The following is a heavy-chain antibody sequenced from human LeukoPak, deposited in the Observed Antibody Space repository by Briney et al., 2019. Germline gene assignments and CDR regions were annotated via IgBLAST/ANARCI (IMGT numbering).Heavy chain of an antibody. Sequence: GGPLRLSCAASGFSVSTNFMSWVRQAPGKGLEWVSSFYRGGSTRYVDSVKGRFTTSRDHSKNTMYLQMNSLRVEDTGVYYCARYYDSSGYTQGAFDIWGQGTMVTVS. CDR1: GFSVSTNF. V-gene: IGHV3-66*02. CDR3: ARYYDSSGYTQGAFDI. CDR2: FYRGGST. D-gene: IGHD3-22*01. J-gene: IGHJ3*02.